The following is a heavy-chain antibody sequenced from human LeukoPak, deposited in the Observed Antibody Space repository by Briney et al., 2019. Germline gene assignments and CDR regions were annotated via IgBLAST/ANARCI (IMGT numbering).Heavy chain of an antibody. D-gene: IGHD1-7*01. Sequence: SVKVSCKAPGGTFSSYAISWVRQAPGQGLEWMGGIIPIFGTANYAQKFQGRVTITADKSTSTAYMELSSLRSEDTAVYYCARDQNYPYNWFDPWGQGTLVTVSS. V-gene: IGHV1-69*06. CDR3: ARDQNYPYNWFDP. CDR1: GGTFSSYA. CDR2: IIPIFGTA. J-gene: IGHJ5*02.